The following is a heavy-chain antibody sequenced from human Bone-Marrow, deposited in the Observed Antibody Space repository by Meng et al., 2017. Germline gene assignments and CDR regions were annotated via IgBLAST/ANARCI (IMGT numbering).Heavy chain of an antibody. CDR3: ARGRFGLVS. V-gene: IGHV1-2*06. D-gene: IGHD6-19*01. Sequence: ASVKVSCKASGGTFSSYTISWVRQAPGQGLEWMGRINPNSGGTNYAQKFQGRVTMTRDTSISTAYMELSRLRSDDTAVYYCARGRFGLVSWGQGTLVTVSS. CDR1: GGTFSSYT. CDR2: INPNSGGT. J-gene: IGHJ4*02.